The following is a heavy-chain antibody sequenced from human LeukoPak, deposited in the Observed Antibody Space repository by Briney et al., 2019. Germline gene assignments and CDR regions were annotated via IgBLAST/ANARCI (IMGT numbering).Heavy chain of an antibody. J-gene: IGHJ3*02. Sequence: GGSLRLSCAVSGFTFSTYSMNWVRQAPGKGLEWVSSISSSSSYIYYVDSVKGRFTISRDNAKNSLYLQMNSLRAEDTAVYYCARELIIGDAFDIWGQGTMVTVSS. CDR3: ARELIIGDAFDI. CDR2: ISSSSSYI. D-gene: IGHD2-15*01. V-gene: IGHV3-21*01. CDR1: GFTFSTYS.